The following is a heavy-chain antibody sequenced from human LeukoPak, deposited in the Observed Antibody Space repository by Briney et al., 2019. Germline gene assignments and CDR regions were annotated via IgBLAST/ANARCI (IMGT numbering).Heavy chain of an antibody. D-gene: IGHD6-13*01. CDR1: GGSFSGYY. J-gene: IGHJ2*01. CDR2: INHSGST. Sequence: SETLSLTCAVYGGSFSGYYWSWIRQPPGKGLEWIGEINHSGSTNYNPSLKSRVTISVDTSKNQFSLKLSSVTAADTAVYYCAARGPIRRRLAAAGTWRYWYFDLWGRGTLVTVSS. CDR3: AARGPIRRRLAAAGTWRYWYFDL. V-gene: IGHV4-34*01.